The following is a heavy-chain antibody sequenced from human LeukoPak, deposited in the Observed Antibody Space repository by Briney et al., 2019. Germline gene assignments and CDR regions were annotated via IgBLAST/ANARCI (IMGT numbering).Heavy chain of an antibody. V-gene: IGHV3-11*01. Sequence: GGSLRLSCAASGFTFCDYYMSWIRQAPGKGLEWVSYISSSGSTIYYADSVKGRFTISRDNAKNSLYLQMNSLRAEDTAVYYCARDTRGDFWSGYSTYYYYYGMDVWGQGTTVTVSS. CDR3: ARDTRGDFWSGYSTYYYYYGMDV. D-gene: IGHD3-3*01. CDR2: ISSSGSTI. CDR1: GFTFCDYY. J-gene: IGHJ6*02.